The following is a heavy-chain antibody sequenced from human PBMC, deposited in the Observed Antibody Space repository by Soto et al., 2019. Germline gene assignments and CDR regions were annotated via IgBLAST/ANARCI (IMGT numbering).Heavy chain of an antibody. J-gene: IGHJ4*02. CDR3: ARTYYDFWSGYYDFDY. D-gene: IGHD3-3*01. V-gene: IGHV4-39*01. CDR1: DDSINSDKYY. Sequence: SETLSLTCSVSDDSINSDKYYWGWIRQPPGRGLEWIGSIYYRGNAYYNPSLQTRVTISLDKSKSQFSLKLSSVTAADTAVYYRARTYYDFWSGYYDFDYWGQGTLVTVSS. CDR2: IYYRGNA.